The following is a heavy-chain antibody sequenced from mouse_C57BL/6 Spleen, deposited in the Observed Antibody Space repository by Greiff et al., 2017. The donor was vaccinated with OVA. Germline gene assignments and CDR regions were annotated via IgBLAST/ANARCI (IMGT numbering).Heavy chain of an antibody. CDR3: ATVITTVVEPYYFDY. D-gene: IGHD1-1*01. CDR1: GYTFTSYW. J-gene: IGHJ2*01. V-gene: IGHV1-64*01. Sequence: VRLQQPGAELVKPGASVKLSCKASGYTFTSYWMHWVKQRPGQGLEWIGMIHPNSGSTNYNEKFKSKATLTVDKSSSTAYMQLSSLTSEDSAVYYCATVITTVVEPYYFDYWGQGTTLTVSS. CDR2: IHPNSGST.